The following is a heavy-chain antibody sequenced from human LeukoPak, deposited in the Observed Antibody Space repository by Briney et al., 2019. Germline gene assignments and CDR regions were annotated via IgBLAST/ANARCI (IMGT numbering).Heavy chain of an antibody. CDR3: ASGEICSSTSCGAFDI. Sequence: PGGSLRLSCAASGFTFSSYSMNWVRQAPGKGLEWASSISSSSSYIYYADSVKGRFTISRDNAKNSLYLQMNSLRAEDTAVYYCASGEICSSTSCGAFDIWGQGTMVTVSS. V-gene: IGHV3-21*01. CDR2: ISSSSSYI. J-gene: IGHJ3*02. D-gene: IGHD2-2*01. CDR1: GFTFSSYS.